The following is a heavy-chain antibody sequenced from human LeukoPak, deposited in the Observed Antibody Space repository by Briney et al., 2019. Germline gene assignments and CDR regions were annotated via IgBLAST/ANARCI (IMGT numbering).Heavy chain of an antibody. CDR1: GFTFSSYA. Sequence: GGSLRLSCAASGFTFSSYAMSWVRQAPGKGPEWVSAISGSGGSTYYADSVKGRFTISRDNSKDTLYLQMNSLRAEDTAVYYCAKVFRSERYFDYWGQGTLVTVSS. J-gene: IGHJ4*02. CDR2: ISGSGGST. CDR3: AKVFRSERYFDY. V-gene: IGHV3-23*01. D-gene: IGHD5-24*01.